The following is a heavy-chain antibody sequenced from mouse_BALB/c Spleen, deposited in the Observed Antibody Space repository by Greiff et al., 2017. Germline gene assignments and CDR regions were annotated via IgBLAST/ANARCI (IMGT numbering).Heavy chain of an antibody. Sequence: VMLVESGAELVRPGTSVKVSCKASGYAFTNYLIEWVKQRPGQGLEWIGVINPGSGGINYNEKFKGKATLTADKSSSTAYMQLSSLTSDDSAVYFCARRISGYYYFDYWGQGTTLTVSS. CDR2: INPGSGGI. CDR1: GYAFTNYL. D-gene: IGHD3-1*01. J-gene: IGHJ2*01. CDR3: ARRISGYYYFDY. V-gene: IGHV1-54*01.